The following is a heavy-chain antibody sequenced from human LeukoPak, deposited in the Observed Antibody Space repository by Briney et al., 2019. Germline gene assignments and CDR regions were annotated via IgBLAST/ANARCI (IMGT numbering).Heavy chain of an antibody. D-gene: IGHD3-10*01. CDR3: ARDRITMVRGVIMSNWFDP. V-gene: IGHV4-39*07. CDR1: GVSISSSNSY. Sequence: SETLSLTCTVSGVSISSSNSYWGWIRQPPGKGLEWIGEIYHSGSTNYNPSLKSRVTISVDKSKNQFSLKLSSVTAADTAVYYCARDRITMVRGVIMSNWFDPWGQGTLVTVSS. CDR2: IYHSGST. J-gene: IGHJ5*02.